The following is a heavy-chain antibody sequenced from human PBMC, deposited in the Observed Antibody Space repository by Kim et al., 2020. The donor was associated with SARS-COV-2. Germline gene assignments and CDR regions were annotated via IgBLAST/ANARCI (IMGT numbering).Heavy chain of an antibody. CDR3: AREEDNWNEYGMDV. D-gene: IGHD1-1*01. V-gene: IGHV3-33*01. J-gene: IGHJ6*02. Sequence: ADSVKGRFTISRDNSKNALYLHMNSLIAEDTAVYYCAREEDNWNEYGMDVWGQGTTVTVSS.